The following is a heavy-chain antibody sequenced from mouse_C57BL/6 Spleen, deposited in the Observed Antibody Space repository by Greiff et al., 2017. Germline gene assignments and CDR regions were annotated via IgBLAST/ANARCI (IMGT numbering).Heavy chain of an antibody. CDR3: AYYDYEDAMDY. D-gene: IGHD2-4*01. CDR1: GYTFTSYW. Sequence: QVQLQQPGAELVKPGASVKLSCKASGYTFTSYWMHWVKQRPGQGLEWIGMIHPNSGSTNYNEKFKSKGTLTVDKSSSTAYMQLSSLTSGDSAVYYCAYYDYEDAMDYWGQGTSVTVSS. J-gene: IGHJ4*01. CDR2: IHPNSGST. V-gene: IGHV1-64*01.